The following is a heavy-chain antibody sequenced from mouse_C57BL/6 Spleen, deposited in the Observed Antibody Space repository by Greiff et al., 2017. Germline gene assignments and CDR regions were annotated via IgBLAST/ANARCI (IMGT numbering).Heavy chain of an antibody. CDR2: INPSNGGT. V-gene: IGHV1-53*01. Sequence: QVQLQQSGTELVKPGASVKLSCKASGYTFTSYWMHWVKQRPGQGLEWIGNINPSNGGTKYNEKFKSKATLTVDKSSSTAYLQLSSLTSGESAVYYCASYGRVFAYWGQGTLVTVSA. D-gene: IGHD1-2*01. CDR1: GYTFTSYW. J-gene: IGHJ3*01. CDR3: ASYGRVFAY.